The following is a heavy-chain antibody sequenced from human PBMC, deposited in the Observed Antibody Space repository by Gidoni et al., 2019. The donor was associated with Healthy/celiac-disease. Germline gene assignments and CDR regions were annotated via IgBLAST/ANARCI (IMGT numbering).Heavy chain of an antibody. D-gene: IGHD2-2*01. Sequence: EVQLVESGGGLVKPGGSLRPSCAASGFTFVSYSMNWVRQAPGKGLEWVSSISSSSSYIYYADSVKGRFTISRDNAKNSLYLQMNSLRAEDTAVYYCAASGCSSTSCLPFDPWGQGTLVTVSS. J-gene: IGHJ5*02. CDR1: GFTFVSYS. CDR3: AASGCSSTSCLPFDP. V-gene: IGHV3-21*01. CDR2: ISSSSSYI.